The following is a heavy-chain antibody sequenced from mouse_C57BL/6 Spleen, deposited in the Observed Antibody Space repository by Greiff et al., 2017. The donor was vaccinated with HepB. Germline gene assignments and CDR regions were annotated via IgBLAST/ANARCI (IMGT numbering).Heavy chain of an antibody. CDR3: ARHGITTVVGDWYFDV. V-gene: IGHV1-62-2*01. D-gene: IGHD1-1*01. CDR2: FYPGSGSI. CDR1: GYTFTEYT. Sequence: QVQLQQSGAELVKPGASVKLSCKASGYTFTEYTIHWVKQRSGQGLEWIGWFYPGSGSIQYNEKFKDKATLTADTSSSTVYMELSRMTSEDSAVYFCARHGITTVVGDWYFDVWGTGTTVTVSS. J-gene: IGHJ1*03.